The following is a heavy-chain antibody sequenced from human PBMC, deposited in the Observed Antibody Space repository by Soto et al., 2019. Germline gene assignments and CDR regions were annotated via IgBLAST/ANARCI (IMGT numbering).Heavy chain of an antibody. V-gene: IGHV1-3*05. Sequence: QVQLVQSGAEERKPGASVKLSCRASGYTFISYAIHWVRQAPGQRLEWMGWVNPATGHTEYSQKFRGRVTITRDTPAKTASMELRSLRSEERAVYYAAREGWFLDDWGQGTLVTVSS. CDR3: AREGWFLDD. J-gene: IGHJ4*02. CDR2: VNPATGHT. D-gene: IGHD3-10*01. CDR1: GYTFISYA.